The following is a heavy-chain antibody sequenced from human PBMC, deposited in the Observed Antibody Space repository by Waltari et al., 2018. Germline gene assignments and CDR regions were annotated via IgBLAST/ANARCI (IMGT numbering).Heavy chain of an antibody. V-gene: IGHV5-51*03. CDR1: GYRFASYW. CDR3: ARHPLVWVASTQNAFDV. Sequence: EVQLVQSGAEVRKPGESLKISCMGSGYRFASYWIGWLRQMPGKGLEWMGIIFPGDSDTRYSPSFQGHVTISADTSNSTAYLQLTNLKASDTAMYYCARHPLVWVASTQNAFDVWGQGTMVTVSS. D-gene: IGHD3-16*01. CDR2: IFPGDSDT. J-gene: IGHJ3*01.